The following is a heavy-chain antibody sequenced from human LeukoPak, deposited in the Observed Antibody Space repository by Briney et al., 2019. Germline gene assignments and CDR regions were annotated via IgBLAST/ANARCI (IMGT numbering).Heavy chain of an antibody. J-gene: IGHJ4*02. Sequence: PGGSLRLSCAGSGFTFSSYAMSWVRQAPGQGLEWVSVISDSGDYTSYADSVRGRFTISRDNSRNTLYLQMISLRPEDTAVYCAKDTFIGKYCTNGVCSPFDYWGQGTLVTVSS. CDR3: AKDTFIGKYCTNGVCSPFDY. V-gene: IGHV3-23*01. CDR1: GFTFSSYA. D-gene: IGHD2-8*01. CDR2: ISDSGDYT.